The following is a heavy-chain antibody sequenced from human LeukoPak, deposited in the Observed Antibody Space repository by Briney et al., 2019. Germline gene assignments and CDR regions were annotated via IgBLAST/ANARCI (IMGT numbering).Heavy chain of an antibody. CDR3: ARQRGISSSWYPLDY. CDR1: GVSISSYY. D-gene: IGHD6-13*01. CDR2: IYYSGST. V-gene: IGHV4-59*01. J-gene: IGHJ4*02. Sequence: PSEPLSLTCTVSGVSISSYYWSWIRQPPGKGLEWIGYIYYSGSTNYNPSLKSRVTISVDTSKNQLSLKLSSVTAADTGVYYCARQRGISSSWYPLDYWGQGTLVTVSS.